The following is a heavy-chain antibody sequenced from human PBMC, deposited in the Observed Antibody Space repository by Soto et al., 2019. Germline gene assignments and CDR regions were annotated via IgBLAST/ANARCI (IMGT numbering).Heavy chain of an antibody. Sequence: ASVKVSCKASGYTFTGYYMHWVRQAPGQGLEWMGWINPNSGGTNYAQKFQGWVTMTRDTSISTAYLELSGLRSDDTAVYYCARDQAIAVAGTKSYYYYGMDVWGQGTTVTVSS. V-gene: IGHV1-2*04. CDR2: INPNSGGT. CDR1: GYTFTGYY. CDR3: ARDQAIAVAGTKSYYYYGMDV. J-gene: IGHJ6*02. D-gene: IGHD6-19*01.